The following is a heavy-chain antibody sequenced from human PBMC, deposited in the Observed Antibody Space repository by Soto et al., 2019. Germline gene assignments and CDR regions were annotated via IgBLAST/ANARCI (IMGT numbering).Heavy chain of an antibody. CDR3: VRGGGSFDF. Sequence: EVQLVESGGGLVQPGGSLRLSCAASGFTFSNYWMRWVRQAPGKGLEWVANIKQDGSAKYYVDSVKGRFTISRDNAKNALDLQMDSLRADDTAVYWCVRGGGSFDFWGQGTQVTVSS. V-gene: IGHV3-7*04. CDR2: IKQDGSAK. D-gene: IGHD2-15*01. J-gene: IGHJ4*02. CDR1: GFTFSNYW.